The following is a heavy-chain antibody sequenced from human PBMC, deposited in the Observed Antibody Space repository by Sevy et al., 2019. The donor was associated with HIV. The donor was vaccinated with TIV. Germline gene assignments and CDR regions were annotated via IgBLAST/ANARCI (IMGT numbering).Heavy chain of an antibody. D-gene: IGHD5-12*01. J-gene: IGHJ6*02. CDR3: ARLTGYEPYSYYALDV. CDR2: FYPGDSDP. Sequence: GESLKISCEGSGYSFTHYWIAWVRQIPGKGLEWMGIFYPGDSDPTYSPSFQGQVTISADKSINIAYLQWSRLKASDTAMYYCARLTGYEPYSYYALDVWGQGTTVTVSS. CDR1: GYSFTHYW. V-gene: IGHV5-51*01.